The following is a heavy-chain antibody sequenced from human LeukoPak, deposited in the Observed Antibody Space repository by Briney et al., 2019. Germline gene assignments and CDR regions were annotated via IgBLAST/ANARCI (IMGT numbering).Heavy chain of an antibody. CDR2: INWNGRNT. CDR1: GFTFDDYG. CDR3: ARGTMFPYYFDY. V-gene: IGHV3-20*04. D-gene: IGHD3-10*02. Sequence: GGSLRLSCTASGFTFDDYGMSWVRQAPGKGLEWVSSINWNGRNTDYADSLRGRFTISRDNAKNSLYLQMNSLRAEDTAVYYCARGTMFPYYFDYWGQGTLVTVSS. J-gene: IGHJ4*02.